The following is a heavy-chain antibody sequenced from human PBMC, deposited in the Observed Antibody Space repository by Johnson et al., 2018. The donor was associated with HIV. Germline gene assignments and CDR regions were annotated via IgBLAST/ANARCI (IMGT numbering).Heavy chain of an antibody. Sequence: VQLVESGGGLIQPGGSLRLSCAASGFTVSSNYMSWVRQAPGKGLEWVSVIYSDGTTYYADSVKGRFTISRDNSKNTLFLQMNSLRAEDTAVFYCTRACRDGYTCDVYDIWGQGTMVTVSS. CDR2: IYSDGTT. D-gene: IGHD5-24*01. J-gene: IGHJ3*02. V-gene: IGHV3-53*01. CDR1: GFTVSSNY. CDR3: TRACRDGYTCDVYDI.